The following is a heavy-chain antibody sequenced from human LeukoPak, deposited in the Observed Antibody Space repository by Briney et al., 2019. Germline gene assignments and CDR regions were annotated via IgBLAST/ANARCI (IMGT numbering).Heavy chain of an antibody. V-gene: IGHV2-5*02. CDR2: IYWDDDK. CDR1: GFSLSTSAVG. J-gene: IGHJ4*02. D-gene: IGHD3-10*01. CDR3: AHRHTSGSLAF. Sequence: SGPTLVNPTQTLTLTCTFSGFSLSTSAVGVGWIRQPSGKALEWLAFIYWDDDKRYSPSLKSRLTITKDTSKNQVVLTMTNMDPVDTATYYCAHRHTSGSLAFWGQGTLVTVSS.